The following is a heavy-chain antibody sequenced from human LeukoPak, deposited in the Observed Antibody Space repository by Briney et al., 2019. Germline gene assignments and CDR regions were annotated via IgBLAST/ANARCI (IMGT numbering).Heavy chain of an antibody. CDR1: GFTFSSYA. CDR3: AKGYYYDSSGYSDLNYGMDV. V-gene: IGHV3-23*01. CDR2: ISGSGGST. D-gene: IGHD3-22*01. Sequence: GGSLRLSCAASGFTFSSYAMSWVRQAPGKGLEWVSAISGSGGSTYYADSVKGRFTISRDNSKNTLYLQMNSLRAEDTAVYYCAKGYYYDSSGYSDLNYGMDVWGQGTTVTVSS. J-gene: IGHJ6*02.